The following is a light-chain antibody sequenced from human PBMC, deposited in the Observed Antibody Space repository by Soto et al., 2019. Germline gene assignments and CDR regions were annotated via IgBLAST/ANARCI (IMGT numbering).Light chain of an antibody. J-gene: IGKJ1*01. CDR1: QSISTT. V-gene: IGKV3-15*01. CDR2: GAS. Sequence: RWCRASQSISTTVAWYQQKPGQAPRLLIYGASTRATGIPVRFTGSGSGTEFTLVIGSVQSEDLAVYYWQQYADWLTEFGLGTKVDIK. CDR3: QQYADWLTE.